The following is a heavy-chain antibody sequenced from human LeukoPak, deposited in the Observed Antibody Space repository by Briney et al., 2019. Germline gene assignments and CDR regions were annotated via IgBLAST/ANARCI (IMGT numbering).Heavy chain of an antibody. CDR3: AKLWGEYSSSSGIGIDY. CDR2: MNPNSGNT. D-gene: IGHD6-6*01. Sequence: ASVRVSCKASGYTFTSYDINWVRQATGQGLEWMGWMNPNSGNTGYAQKFQGRVTMTRNTSISTAYMELSSLRSEDTAVYYCAKLWGEYSSSSGIGIDYWGQGTLVTVSS. CDR1: GYTFTSYD. J-gene: IGHJ4*02. V-gene: IGHV1-8*01.